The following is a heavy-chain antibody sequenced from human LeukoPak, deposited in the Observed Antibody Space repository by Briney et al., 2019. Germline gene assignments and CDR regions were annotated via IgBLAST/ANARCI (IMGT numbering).Heavy chain of an antibody. D-gene: IGHD3-3*01. Sequence: SQTLSLTCTVSGGSISSGGHSWSWIRQPPGKGLEWIGYIYHSGSGSTYYSPSLKSRVTISIDKSKNQFSLKLNSVTAADTAVYYCARINDFWSGPTLDVWGQGTTVTVSS. CDR1: GGSISSGGHS. J-gene: IGHJ6*02. CDR2: IYHSGSGST. V-gene: IGHV4-30-2*01. CDR3: ARINDFWSGPTLDV.